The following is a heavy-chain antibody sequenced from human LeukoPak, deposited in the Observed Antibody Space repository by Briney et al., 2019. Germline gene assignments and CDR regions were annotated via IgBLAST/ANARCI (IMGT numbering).Heavy chain of an antibody. J-gene: IGHJ6*02. D-gene: IGHD5-18*01. V-gene: IGHV1-8*01. CDR1: GYTFTSYD. Sequence: GASVKVSCKASGYTFTSYDINWVRQATGQGLEWMGWMNPNSGNTGYARKFQGRVTMTRNTSISTAYMELSSLRSEDTAVYYCARDVYSYALFYYYYGMDVWGQGTTVTVSS. CDR2: MNPNSGNT. CDR3: ARDVYSYALFYYYYGMDV.